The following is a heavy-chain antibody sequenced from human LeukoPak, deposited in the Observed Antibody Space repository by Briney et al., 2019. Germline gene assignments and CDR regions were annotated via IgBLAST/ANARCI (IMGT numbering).Heavy chain of an antibody. Sequence: SETLSPTCTVSGGTISSGDYHWSWIRQPPGKGLEWLAYMYYSGSTYYNPSLKSRVTMSADTSKNQLSLKLSSVTAADTAVYYCARPYYYDSRIDPWGQGILVTVSS. CDR3: ARPYYYDSRIDP. V-gene: IGHV4-30-4*01. CDR2: MYYSGST. CDR1: GGTISSGDYH. J-gene: IGHJ5*02. D-gene: IGHD3-22*01.